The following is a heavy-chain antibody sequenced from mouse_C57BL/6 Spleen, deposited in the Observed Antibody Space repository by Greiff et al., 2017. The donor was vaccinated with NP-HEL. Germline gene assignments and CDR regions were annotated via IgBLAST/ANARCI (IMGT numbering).Heavy chain of an antibody. Sequence: QVQLQQSGPELVKPGASVKISCKASGYAFSSSWMNWVKQRPGKGLEWIGRIYPGDGDTNYNGKFKGKATLTSDKSSSTAYMQLSSLTSEDSAVYFCARTYGNYPAWFAYWGQGTLVTVSA. J-gene: IGHJ3*01. CDR3: ARTYGNYPAWFAY. CDR1: GYAFSSSW. V-gene: IGHV1-82*01. D-gene: IGHD2-1*01. CDR2: IYPGDGDT.